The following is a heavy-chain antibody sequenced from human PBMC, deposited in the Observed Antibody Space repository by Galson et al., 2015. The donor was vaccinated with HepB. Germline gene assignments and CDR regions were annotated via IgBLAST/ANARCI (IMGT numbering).Heavy chain of an antibody. CDR2: IYYSGNT. V-gene: IGHV4-39*01. Sequence: SETLSLTCTVSRGSISSSSYYWGWIRQPPGKGLEWIGSIYYSGNTYYNPSLKSRVTLSVVTSKNQFSLKLSSVTAADTAVYYCARLAYYDGMDVWGQGTTVTVSS. CDR1: RGSISSSSYY. CDR3: ARLAYYDGMDV. J-gene: IGHJ6*02.